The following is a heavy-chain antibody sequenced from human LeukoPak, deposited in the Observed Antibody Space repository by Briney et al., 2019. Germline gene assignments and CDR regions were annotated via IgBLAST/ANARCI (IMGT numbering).Heavy chain of an antibody. CDR1: GFTVSSNY. J-gene: IGHJ4*02. CDR2: TYSGGST. Sequence: GGSLRLSCAASGFTVSSNYMSWVRQAPGKGLEWVSVTYSGGSTYYADSVKGRFTISRDNSKNSLYLQMNSLRAEDTAVYYCAALTMIRGVIGYWGQGTLVTVSS. V-gene: IGHV3-66*01. D-gene: IGHD3-10*01. CDR3: AALTMIRGVIGY.